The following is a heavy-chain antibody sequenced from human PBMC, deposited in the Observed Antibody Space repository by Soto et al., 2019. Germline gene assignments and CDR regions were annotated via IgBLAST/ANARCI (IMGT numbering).Heavy chain of an antibody. CDR3: AKAGSSWEYYFDY. J-gene: IGHJ4*02. CDR2: ISGGGEST. D-gene: IGHD6-13*01. Sequence: GGSLRLSCAASGFTFSSYAMSWVRQAPGKGLEWVSGISGGGESTYYADSGKGRFTTSSDNSKNTLYLQMNSLRADDTAVYYCAKAGSSWEYYFDYWGQGTLVTVSS. CDR1: GFTFSSYA. V-gene: IGHV3-23*01.